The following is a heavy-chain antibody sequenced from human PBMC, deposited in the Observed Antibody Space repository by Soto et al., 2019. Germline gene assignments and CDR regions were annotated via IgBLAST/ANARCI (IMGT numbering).Heavy chain of an antibody. CDR3: ARDTGGRYFDWLLPNNWFDP. J-gene: IGHJ5*02. CDR2: INAGNGNT. CDR1: GYTFTSYG. D-gene: IGHD3-9*01. V-gene: IGHV1-3*01. Sequence: ASVKVSCKASGYTFTSYGVNWVRQAPGQRLEWMGWINAGNGNTKYSQKFQGRVTITRDTSASTAYMELSSLRSEDTAVYYCARDTGGRYFDWLLPNNWFDPWGQGTLVTV.